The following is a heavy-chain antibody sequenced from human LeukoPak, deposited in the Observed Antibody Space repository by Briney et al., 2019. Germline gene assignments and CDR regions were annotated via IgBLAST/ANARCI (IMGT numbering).Heavy chain of an antibody. J-gene: IGHJ4*02. V-gene: IGHV4-61*02. D-gene: IGHD1-7*01. Sequence: SETLSPTCTVSGGSISSGSYYWSWIRQPAGKGLEWIGRIYTSGSTNYNPSLKSRVTISVDRSKNQFSLKLSSVTAADTAVYYCARSDGGTLSLWGQGTLVTVSS. CDR1: GGSISSGSYY. CDR3: ARSDGGTLSL. CDR2: IYTSGST.